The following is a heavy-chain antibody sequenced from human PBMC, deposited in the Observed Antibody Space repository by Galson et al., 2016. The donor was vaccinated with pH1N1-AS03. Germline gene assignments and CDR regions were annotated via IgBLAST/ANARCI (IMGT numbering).Heavy chain of an antibody. V-gene: IGHV4-30-4*07. Sequence: LSLTCAVSGGSISSGAYSWSWIRQPPGKGLEWIGYIYYSGNTYFNPSLKSRVTISVDRSKNQFSLNLSSVTAADTAVYYCARAAGSGTYYQRVNFDYWGQGTLVTVSS. CDR2: IYYSGNT. D-gene: IGHD3-10*01. J-gene: IGHJ4*02. CDR1: GGSISSGAYS. CDR3: ARAAGSGTYYQRVNFDY.